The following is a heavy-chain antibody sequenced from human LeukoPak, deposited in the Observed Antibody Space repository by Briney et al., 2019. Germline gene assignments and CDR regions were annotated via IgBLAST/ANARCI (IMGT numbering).Heavy chain of an antibody. CDR1: GGSISSSSYY. Sequence: SETLSLTCTVSGGSISSSSYYWGWIRQPPGKGLEWIGSIYYSGSTYYNPSLKSRVTISVDTSKNQFSLKLSSVTAADTAVYYCASYYYDSSAYYGPFDYWGQGTLVTASS. CDR3: ASYYYDSSAYYGPFDY. V-gene: IGHV4-39*01. CDR2: IYYSGST. J-gene: IGHJ4*02. D-gene: IGHD3-22*01.